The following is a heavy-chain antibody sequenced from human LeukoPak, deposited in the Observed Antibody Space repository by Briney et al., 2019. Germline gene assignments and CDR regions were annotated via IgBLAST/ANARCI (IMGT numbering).Heavy chain of an antibody. V-gene: IGHV3-30*18. CDR3: AKDFRVARGVIFSYGMDV. CDR1: GFTFSSYG. Sequence: GSLRLSCAASGFTFSSYGMHWVRQAPGKGLEWVAVISYDGSNKYYADSVKGRFTISRDNSKNTLYLQMNSLRAEDTAVYYCAKDFRVARGVIFSYGMDVWGQGTTVTVSS. J-gene: IGHJ6*02. CDR2: ISYDGSNK. D-gene: IGHD3-10*01.